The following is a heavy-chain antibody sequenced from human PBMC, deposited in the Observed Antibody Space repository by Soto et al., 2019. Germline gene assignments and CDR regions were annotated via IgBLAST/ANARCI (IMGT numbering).Heavy chain of an antibody. CDR1: GFTFSSYA. Sequence: EVQLLESGGGLVQPGGSLRLSCAASGFTFSSYAMSWVRQAPGKGLEWVSAISGSGGTTYYPDSVKGRFTISSDNSKNTMYLQMISLSTEDTGVYFCAYEGLYFASTSCNRLGYFQHWGQGTLVTVSS. CDR3: AYEGLYFASTSCNRLGYFQH. V-gene: IGHV3-23*01. CDR2: ISGSGGTT. J-gene: IGHJ1*01. D-gene: IGHD3-9*01.